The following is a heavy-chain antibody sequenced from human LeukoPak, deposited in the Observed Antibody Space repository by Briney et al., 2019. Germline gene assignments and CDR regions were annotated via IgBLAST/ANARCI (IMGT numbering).Heavy chain of an antibody. CDR3: ARGPLAGYCSSTSCSRGFDP. D-gene: IGHD2-2*01. J-gene: IGHJ5*02. Sequence: SGTLSLTCAVSGGSISSGGYSWSWIRQPPGKGLEWIGYIYHSGSTYYNPSLKGRVTISVDRSKNQFSLKLSSVTAADTAVYYCARGPLAGYCSSTSCSRGFDPWGQGTLVTVSS. V-gene: IGHV4-30-2*01. CDR2: IYHSGST. CDR1: GGSISSGGYS.